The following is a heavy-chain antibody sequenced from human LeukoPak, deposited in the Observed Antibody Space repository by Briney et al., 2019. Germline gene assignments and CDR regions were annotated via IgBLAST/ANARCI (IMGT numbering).Heavy chain of an antibody. CDR1: GYTFTIYG. Sequence: ASVKVSCKASGYTFTIYGISWVRQAPEQGLEWMGWISAYNGNTNYAQKLQGRVTMTTDTYTSTAYMELRRLRSDDTAVYYCARERVGTEVDYWGQGTLVTVSS. V-gene: IGHV1-18*01. CDR3: ARERVGTEVDY. CDR2: ISAYNGNT. J-gene: IGHJ4*02. D-gene: IGHD1-26*01.